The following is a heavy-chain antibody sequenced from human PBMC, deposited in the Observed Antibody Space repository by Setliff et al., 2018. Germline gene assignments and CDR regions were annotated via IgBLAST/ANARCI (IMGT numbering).Heavy chain of an antibody. CDR1: GFTFSSYA. Sequence: PGGSLRLSCAASGFTFSSYAMSWVRQAPGEGLEWVAAISGSGGYTYYADSVKGRFTSSRDNSKNTLYLQRNSLRAEDTARYYCARAGAPISHDQWFESWGQGTLVTVSS. D-gene: IGHD1-26*01. CDR3: ARAGAPISHDQWFES. CDR2: ISGSGGYT. V-gene: IGHV3-23*01. J-gene: IGHJ5*01.